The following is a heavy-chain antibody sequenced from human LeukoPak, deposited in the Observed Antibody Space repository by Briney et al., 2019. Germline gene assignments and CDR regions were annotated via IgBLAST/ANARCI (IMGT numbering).Heavy chain of an antibody. V-gene: IGHV3-11*04. CDR1: GFTFSDYY. CDR3: ARAPSSGYSFDY. CDR2: ISSSGSTI. D-gene: IGHD3-22*01. J-gene: IGHJ4*02. Sequence: GGSLRLSCAASGFTFSDYYMSWIRQAPGKGLEWVSYISSSGSTIYYADSVKGRFTSSRDNSKNTLYLQMNSLRAEDTAVYYCARAPSSGYSFDYWGQGTLVTVSS.